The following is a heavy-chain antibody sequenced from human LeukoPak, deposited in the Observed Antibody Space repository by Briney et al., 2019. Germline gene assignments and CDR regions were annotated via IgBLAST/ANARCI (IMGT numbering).Heavy chain of an antibody. D-gene: IGHD6-13*01. CDR2: INSDVSRT. J-gene: IGHJ3*02. CDR3: ASGYGSSWYSQSSAFDI. V-gene: IGHV3-74*01. CDR1: GFPFSSYW. Sequence: GGSLRLSCAASGFPFSSYWMHWVRQAPGKGLAWVSRINSDVSRTSYADSVKGRFTISRDNAKNTLYLQMNSLRAEDTAVYYCASGYGSSWYSQSSAFDIWGQGTMVTVSS.